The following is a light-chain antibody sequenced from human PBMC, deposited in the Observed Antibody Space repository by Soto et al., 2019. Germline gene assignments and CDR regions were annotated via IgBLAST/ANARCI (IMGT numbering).Light chain of an antibody. CDR3: KNYNSAPYT. CDR1: HDINNF. Sequence: EIRLTQSPSSLSASVGDRVTIACRASHDINNFLAWFQQKPGKVPELLMYAASTLKSGVPSRFSGSGSGTDFPLTTDALQPEDLATYFFKNYNSAPYTFGQGTKLQI. CDR2: AAS. J-gene: IGKJ2*01. V-gene: IGKV1-27*01.